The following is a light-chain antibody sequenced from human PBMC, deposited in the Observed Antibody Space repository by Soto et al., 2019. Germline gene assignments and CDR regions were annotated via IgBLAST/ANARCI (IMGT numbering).Light chain of an antibody. J-gene: IGKJ2*01. CDR3: QQYYSTLHT. CDR1: QSVLYSSNNKNY. CDR2: WAS. Sequence: DIVMTQSPDSLAVSLGERATINCKSSQSVLYSSNNKNYLAWYQQKPGQPPKLLIYWASTRESGVPDRFSGSGSGTDFTLTISSLQAEDVAVYYCQQYYSTLHTFAQGTKLEIK. V-gene: IGKV4-1*01.